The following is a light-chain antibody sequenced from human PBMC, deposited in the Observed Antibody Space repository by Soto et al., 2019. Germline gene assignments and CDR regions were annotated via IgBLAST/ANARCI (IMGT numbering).Light chain of an antibody. CDR1: QSVSGR. CDR2: DAS. CDR3: QQYETSSGT. Sequence: DIQLTQSPSTLSASLGDRVTLTCRASQSVSGRLAWYQQKPGQAPKLLIYDASAWARGVPARFSGSGSGTKFTLTIASLQPEDFAAYYCQQYETSSGTFGPGTKV. J-gene: IGKJ1*01. V-gene: IGKV1-5*01.